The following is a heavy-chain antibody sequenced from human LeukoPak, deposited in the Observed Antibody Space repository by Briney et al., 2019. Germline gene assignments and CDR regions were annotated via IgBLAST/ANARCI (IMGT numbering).Heavy chain of an antibody. Sequence: SETLSLTCTVPGGSISSGGYYWSWIRQHPGKGLEWIGYIYYSGSTYYNPSLKSRVTISVDTSKNQFSLKLSSVTAADTAVYYCAKVYLPPPVAGTFADWYFDLWGRGTLVTVSS. D-gene: IGHD6-19*01. CDR2: IYYSGST. J-gene: IGHJ2*01. CDR1: GGSISSGGYY. CDR3: AKVYLPPPVAGTFADWYFDL. V-gene: IGHV4-31*03.